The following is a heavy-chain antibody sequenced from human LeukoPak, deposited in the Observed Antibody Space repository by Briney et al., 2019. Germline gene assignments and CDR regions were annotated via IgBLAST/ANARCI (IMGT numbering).Heavy chain of an antibody. CDR3: ARDASSSSGWLDY. V-gene: IGHV3-30-3*01. Sequence: GGSLRLSCAASGFTFSSYAMHWVRQAPGKGLEWVAVISYDGSNKYYADSVKGRFTISRDNSKNTLYLQMNSLRAEDTAVYYCARDASSSSGWLDYWGQGTLATVSS. CDR1: GFTFSSYA. CDR2: ISYDGSNK. J-gene: IGHJ4*02. D-gene: IGHD6-19*01.